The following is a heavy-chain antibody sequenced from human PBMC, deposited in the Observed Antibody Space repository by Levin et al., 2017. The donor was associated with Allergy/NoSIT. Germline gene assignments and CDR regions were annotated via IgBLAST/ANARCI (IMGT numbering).Heavy chain of an antibody. CDR3: AREGTREVRLGELSSGKDNWFDP. V-gene: IGHV4-38-2*02. CDR2: IYHSGST. CDR1: GYFITSGYY. Sequence: SETLSLTCTVSGYFITSGYYWGWIRQPPGKGLEWIGSIYHSGSTYYNPSLKSRVTISVDTSKNQFSLGLSSVTAADTAVYYCAREGTREVRLGELSSGKDNWFDPWGQGTLVTVSS. J-gene: IGHJ5*02. D-gene: IGHD3-16*02.